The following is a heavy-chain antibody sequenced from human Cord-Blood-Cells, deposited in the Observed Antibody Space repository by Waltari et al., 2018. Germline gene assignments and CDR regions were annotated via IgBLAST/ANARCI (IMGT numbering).Heavy chain of an antibody. D-gene: IGHD3-3*01. CDR3: AICFFGVGYYCDY. V-gene: IGHV1-46*01. J-gene: IGHJ4*02. Sequence: QVQLVQSGAEVKKPGASVKVSCKASGYTFTSYYMHWGRQAPEQGQEWVGTINSSGGSTSCEQKFQGSVTMTRDTSTSTGYMELSSLRSEDTAVYDCAICFFGVGYYCDYWCQGTLVTVSS. CDR1: GYTFTSYY. CDR2: INSSGGST.